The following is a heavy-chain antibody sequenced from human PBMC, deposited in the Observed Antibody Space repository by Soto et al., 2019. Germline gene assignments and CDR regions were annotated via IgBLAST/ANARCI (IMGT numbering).Heavy chain of an antibody. CDR1: GFTFSSYG. CDR2: ISYDGSNK. J-gene: IGHJ4*02. V-gene: IGHV3-30*18. Sequence: PWGSLRLSCAASGFTFSSYGMHWVRQAPGKGLEWVAVISYDGSNKYYADSVKGRFTISRDNSKNTLYLQMNSLRAEDAAVYYCAKDVVDDSSGYLDYWGQGTLVTVSS. D-gene: IGHD3-22*01. CDR3: AKDVVDDSSGYLDY.